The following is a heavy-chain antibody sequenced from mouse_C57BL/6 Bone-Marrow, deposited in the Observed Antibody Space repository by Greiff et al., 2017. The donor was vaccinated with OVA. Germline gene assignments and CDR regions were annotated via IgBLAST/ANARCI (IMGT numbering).Heavy chain of an antibody. CDR2: INPSSGYT. CDR1: GYTFTSYT. J-gene: IGHJ2*01. Sequence: VQLQQSGAELARPGASVKMSCKASGYTFTSYTMHWVKQRPGQGLEWIGYINPSSGYTKYNQKFKDKATLTADKSSSTAYMQLSSLTSEDSAVYYCARFHYGNYFDYWGQGTTLTVSS. V-gene: IGHV1-4*01. CDR3: ARFHYGNYFDY. D-gene: IGHD2-1*01.